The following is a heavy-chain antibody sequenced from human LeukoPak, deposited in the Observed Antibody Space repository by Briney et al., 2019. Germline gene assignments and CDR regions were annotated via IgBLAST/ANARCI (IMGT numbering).Heavy chain of an antibody. V-gene: IGHV5-51*01. D-gene: IGHD3-3*01. J-gene: IGHJ6*03. CDR1: GYSFTSYW. CDR3: AAQLYGITISPYYMDV. Sequence: GESLKISCKGSGYSFTSYWIGWVRQMPGKGLEWMGIIYPGDSDTRYSPSFQGQVTISADKSISTAYLQWSSLKASDTAMYYCAAQLYGITISPYYMDVWGKGTTVTVSS. CDR2: IYPGDSDT.